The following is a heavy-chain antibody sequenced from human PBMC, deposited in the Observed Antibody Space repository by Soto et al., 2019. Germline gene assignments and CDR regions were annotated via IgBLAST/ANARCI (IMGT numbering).Heavy chain of an antibody. V-gene: IGHV3-21*01. J-gene: IGHJ6*02. CDR1: GITFTSYS. CDR2: ISSSSSYI. Sequence: PCGSLRLSCAPCGITFTSYSMTWVRQAPGKGLEWVSSISSSSSYIYYADSVKGRFTISRDNAKNSLYLQMNSLRAEDTAVYYCASTGGMDVWGQGTTVTVSS. CDR3: ASTGGMDV.